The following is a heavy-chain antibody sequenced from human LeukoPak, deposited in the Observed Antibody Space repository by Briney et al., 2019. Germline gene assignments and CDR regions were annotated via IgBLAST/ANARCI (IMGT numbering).Heavy chain of an antibody. CDR1: GYTFTSYD. J-gene: IGHJ4*02. CDR3: ARGRWGGRYFDY. Sequence: ASVKVSCKASGYTFTSYDINWVRQATGQGLEWMGWMNPNSGNTGYAQKFQGRVTMTRNTSISTAYMELRSLRSEDTAVYYCARGRWGGRYFDYWGQGTLVTVSS. CDR2: MNPNSGNT. V-gene: IGHV1-8*01. D-gene: IGHD3-16*01.